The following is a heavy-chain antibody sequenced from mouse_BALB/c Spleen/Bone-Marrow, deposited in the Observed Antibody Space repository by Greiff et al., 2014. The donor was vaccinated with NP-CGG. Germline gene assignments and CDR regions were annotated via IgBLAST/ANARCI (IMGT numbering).Heavy chain of an antibody. Sequence: VQLVESGAELARPGASVKVSCKASGYTFTTYTMHWVKQRPGQGLEWIGYINPSSGYTNYNQKFKDKATLTADKSSSTAYMQLSSLTSEDSAVYFCAKRDIYYGYDGNAMDYWGQGTSVTVSS. J-gene: IGHJ4*01. CDR1: GYTFTTYT. CDR2: INPSSGYT. V-gene: IGHV1-4*01. CDR3: AKRDIYYGYDGNAMDY. D-gene: IGHD2-2*01.